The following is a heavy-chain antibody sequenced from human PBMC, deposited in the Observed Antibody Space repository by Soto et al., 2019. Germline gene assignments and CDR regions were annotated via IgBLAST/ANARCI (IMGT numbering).Heavy chain of an antibody. Sequence: QVQLVQSGAEVKKPGSSVKVSCKASGGTFGSYTISWVRQAPGQGLECMGRIIPILGIANYTQKFQGRVTITADKSTSTAYMELSSLRSEDTAVYYCASDAGEKSGTTDYFDHGGQGTLVTVSS. CDR3: ASDAGEKSGTTDYFDH. CDR2: IIPILGIA. V-gene: IGHV1-69*02. CDR1: GGTFGSYT. D-gene: IGHD1-1*01. J-gene: IGHJ4*02.